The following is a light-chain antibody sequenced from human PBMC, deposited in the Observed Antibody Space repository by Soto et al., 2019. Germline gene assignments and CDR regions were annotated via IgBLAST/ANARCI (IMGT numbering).Light chain of an antibody. V-gene: IGKV3-15*01. J-gene: IGKJ4*01. CDR2: DTS. Sequence: EVVMTQSPATLSVCQGDGATLSCRASQNVHSNLAWYQQKPGQAPRLLIYDTSTRATDIPFRFSGGGSGTEFTLTISSLQSEDFAVYYCQQYNNWPLTFGGGTKVEIK. CDR1: QNVHSN. CDR3: QQYNNWPLT.